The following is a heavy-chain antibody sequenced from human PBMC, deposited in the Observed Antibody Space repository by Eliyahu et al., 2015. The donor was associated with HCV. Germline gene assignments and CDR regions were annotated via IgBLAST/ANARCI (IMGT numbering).Heavy chain of an antibody. CDR3: AREAYTDYVVDY. Sequence: EVQLVESGGGLIKPGGSLXLSCALSGFNFHSFSMNWVRQAPGEGLGWVSSISSLSTFIYYADSVKGRFTVSRDNAKNSVFLQMNNLRAEDTALYYCAREAYTDYVVDYWGQGALVTVXS. D-gene: IGHD4-17*01. J-gene: IGHJ4*02. V-gene: IGHV3-21*01. CDR1: GFNFHSFS. CDR2: ISSLSTFI.